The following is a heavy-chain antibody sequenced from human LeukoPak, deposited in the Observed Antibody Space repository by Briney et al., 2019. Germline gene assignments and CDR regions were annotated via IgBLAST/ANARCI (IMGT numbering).Heavy chain of an antibody. CDR3: ASTSRAAAGDY. D-gene: IGHD6-13*01. Sequence: SETLSLTCAVYGGSFSGYYWSWIRQPPGKGLEWTGEINHSGSTNYNPSLKSRVTISVDTSKNQFSLKLSSVTAADTAVYYCASTSRAAAGDYWGQGTLVTVSS. J-gene: IGHJ4*02. CDR1: GGSFSGYY. V-gene: IGHV4-34*01. CDR2: INHSGST.